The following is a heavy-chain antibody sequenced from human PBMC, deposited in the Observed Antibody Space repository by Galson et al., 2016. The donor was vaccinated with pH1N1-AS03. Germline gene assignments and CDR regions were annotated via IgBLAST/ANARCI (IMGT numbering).Heavy chain of an antibody. CDR1: GYTFTNYW. J-gene: IGHJ4*02. CDR3: ARATGTAGGVDY. D-gene: IGHD1-1*01. Sequence: QSGAEVKKPGEPLKISCKGSGYTFTNYWTAWVRQMPGKGLEWMGLIFARDSDTRYSPSFHGQVTISADKSINTAYLQWSSLKASDTAMYYCARATGTAGGVDYWGQGTLVSVSS. V-gene: IGHV5-51*01. CDR2: IFARDSDT.